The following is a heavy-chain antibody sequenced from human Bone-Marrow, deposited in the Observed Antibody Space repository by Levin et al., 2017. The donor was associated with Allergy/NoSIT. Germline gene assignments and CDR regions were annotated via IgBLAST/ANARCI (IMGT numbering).Heavy chain of an antibody. D-gene: IGHD1-1*01. V-gene: IGHV3-21*01. CDR3: ARGRTGTTKFDY. J-gene: IGHJ4*02. CDR2: INSGSTNI. Sequence: GESLKISCAASGFIFSSYTMNWLRQAPGKGLEWVSSINSGSTNIYYADSVKGRFTISRDNAKNSLYLQMNSLRAEDTAVYYCARGRTGTTKFDYWGQGTLVTVSS. CDR1: GFIFSSYT.